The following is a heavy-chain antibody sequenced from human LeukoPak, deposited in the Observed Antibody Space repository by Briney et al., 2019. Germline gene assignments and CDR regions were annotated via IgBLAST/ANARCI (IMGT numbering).Heavy chain of an antibody. Sequence: SQTLSLTCAVYGGSFSGYYWSWIRQPPGKGLEWIGEINHSGSTNYNPSLKSRVTISVDTSKNQFSLKLSSATAADTAVYYCARGGEWWLRRPVDYWGQGTLVTVSS. D-gene: IGHD5-12*01. CDR3: ARGGEWWLRRPVDY. J-gene: IGHJ4*02. CDR1: GGSFSGYY. CDR2: INHSGST. V-gene: IGHV4-34*01.